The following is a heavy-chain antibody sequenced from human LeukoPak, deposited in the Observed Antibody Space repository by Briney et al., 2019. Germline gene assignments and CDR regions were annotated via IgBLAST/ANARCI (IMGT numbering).Heavy chain of an antibody. V-gene: IGHV3-9*03. CDR3: AKDVSLGYCSGGSCSAHFDY. CDR1: GFTFDDYA. CDR2: ISWNSASI. J-gene: IGHJ4*02. Sequence: GGSLRLSCAASGFTFDDYAMHWVRQAPGKGLEWVSGISWNSASIGYADSVKGRFTISRDNAKNSLYLQMNSLRAEDMALYYRAKDVSLGYCSGGSCSAHFDYWGQGTLVTVSS. D-gene: IGHD2-15*01.